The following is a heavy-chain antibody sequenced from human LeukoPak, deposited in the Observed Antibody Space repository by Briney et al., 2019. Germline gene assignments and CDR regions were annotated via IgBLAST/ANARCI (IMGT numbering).Heavy chain of an antibody. CDR3: ARDPCGADCHDEYFQY. CDR1: GFIFNTYV. D-gene: IGHD2-21*02. Sequence: GGSLRLSCAASGFIFNTYVMHWVRQAPGKGLEWISYISRSATIIHYADSVKGRFTISRDDAKNSLYLQMNSLRAEDTAVYYCARDPCGADCHDEYFQYWGQGTLVTVSS. J-gene: IGHJ1*01. CDR2: ISRSATII. V-gene: IGHV3-48*01.